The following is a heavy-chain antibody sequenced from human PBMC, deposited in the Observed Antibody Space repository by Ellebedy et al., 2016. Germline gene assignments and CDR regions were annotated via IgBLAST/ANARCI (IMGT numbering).Heavy chain of an antibody. J-gene: IGHJ6*03. V-gene: IGHV4-34*01. Sequence: SETLSLTCAVYGGSFSGYYWSWIRQPPGKGLEWIGEINHSGSTNYNASLKSRVTISVDRSKNQFSLKLSSVTAADTAVYYCARDANYHYMDVWGKGTTVTVSS. CDR3: ARDANYHYMDV. CDR1: GGSFSGYY. CDR2: INHSGST.